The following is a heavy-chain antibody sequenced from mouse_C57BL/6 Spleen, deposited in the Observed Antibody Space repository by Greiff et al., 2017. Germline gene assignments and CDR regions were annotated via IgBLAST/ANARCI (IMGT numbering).Heavy chain of an antibody. J-gene: IGHJ2*01. CDR2: IHPNSGST. Sequence: VQLQQPGAELVKPGASVKLSCKASGYTFTSYWMHWVKQRPGQGLEWIGMIHPNSGSTNYNEKFKSKATLTVDKSSSTAYMQLSSLTSEDSAVYYCARTCDGSYFDYWGKGTTLTVSS. CDR3: ARTCDGSYFDY. D-gene: IGHD1-1*01. CDR1: GYTFTSYW. V-gene: IGHV1-64*01.